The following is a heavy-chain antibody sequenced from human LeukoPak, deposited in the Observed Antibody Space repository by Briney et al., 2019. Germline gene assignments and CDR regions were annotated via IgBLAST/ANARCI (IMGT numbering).Heavy chain of an antibody. CDR3: TKDYDSSGYYYVMFYFDY. Sequence: GGSLRLSCAASGFTFSSYGMHWVRQAPGKGLEWVAFIRYDGSNKYYADSVKGRFTISRDNSKNTLYLQMNSLRAEDTAVYYCTKDYDSSGYYYVMFYFDYWGQGTLVTVSS. CDR1: GFTFSSYG. CDR2: IRYDGSNK. V-gene: IGHV3-30*02. J-gene: IGHJ4*02. D-gene: IGHD3-22*01.